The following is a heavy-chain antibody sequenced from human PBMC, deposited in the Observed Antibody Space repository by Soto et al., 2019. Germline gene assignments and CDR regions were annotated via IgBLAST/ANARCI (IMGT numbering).Heavy chain of an antibody. D-gene: IGHD3-10*01. CDR3: AKKDYYAAGVYHFDH. V-gene: IGHV1-3*01. CDR2: INAANGDI. J-gene: IGHJ4*02. Sequence: QVQLVQSGAEVKKPGASVKVSCRASGYTFTAYPLHWVRQAPGQRLEWMGWINAANGDIGYSREFQGRVTITRDTSASTVYMEVSSLTSEDTAVYYCAKKDYYAAGVYHFDHWGQGPWSPSLQ. CDR1: GYTFTAYP.